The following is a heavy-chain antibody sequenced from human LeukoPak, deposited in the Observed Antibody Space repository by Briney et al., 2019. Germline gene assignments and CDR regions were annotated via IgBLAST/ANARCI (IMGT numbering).Heavy chain of an antibody. Sequence: GRSLRLSCAASGFTFSSYAMHWVRQAPGKGLEWVAVISYDGSNKYYADSVKGRFTISRDNSKNTLYLQMNGLRAEDTAVYYCARVIAAGLSYYYYYMDVWGKGTTVTVSS. CDR2: ISYDGSNK. V-gene: IGHV3-30*01. D-gene: IGHD6-6*01. CDR1: GFTFSSYA. CDR3: ARVIAAGLSYYYYYMDV. J-gene: IGHJ6*03.